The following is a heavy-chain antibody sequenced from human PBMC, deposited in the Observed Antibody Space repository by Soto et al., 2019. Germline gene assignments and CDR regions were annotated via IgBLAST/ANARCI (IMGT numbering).Heavy chain of an antibody. Sequence: ASVKVSCKASGYTFTSYDINWVRQATGQGLEWMGWMNPNSGNTGYAQKFQGRVTMTRNTSISTAYMELSSLKSEDTAFFYFAGVPDFGLCRCYLSYYYYYMDGWGKGTTVTVSS. CDR1: GYTFTSYD. J-gene: IGHJ6*03. CDR2: MNPNSGNT. D-gene: IGHD3-10*01. V-gene: IGHV1-8*01. CDR3: AGVPDFGLCRCYLSYYYYYMDG.